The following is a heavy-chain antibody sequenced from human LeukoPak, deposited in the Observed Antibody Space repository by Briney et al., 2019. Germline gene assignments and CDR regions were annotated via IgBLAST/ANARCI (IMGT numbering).Heavy chain of an antibody. Sequence: GGSLRLSCAASGFTFSNAWMSWVRQAPGKGLEWVGRIKSKTDGGTTDYAAPVKGRFTISRDDSKNTLYLQMNSLKTEDTAVYYCTTDLYYYDSSGYSDYWGQGTLVTVSS. CDR3: TTDLYYYDSSGYSDY. CDR2: IKSKTDGGTT. V-gene: IGHV3-15*01. CDR1: GFTFSNAW. D-gene: IGHD3-22*01. J-gene: IGHJ4*02.